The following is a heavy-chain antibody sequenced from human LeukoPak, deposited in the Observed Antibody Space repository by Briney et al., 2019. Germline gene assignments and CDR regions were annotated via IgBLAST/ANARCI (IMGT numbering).Heavy chain of an antibody. V-gene: IGHV4-34*01. CDR2: INHSGST. CDR1: GGSFSGYY. CDR3: ARLDYYGSGSFDY. J-gene: IGHJ4*02. D-gene: IGHD3-10*01. Sequence: MASETLSLTCAVYGGSFSGYYWSWIRQPPGKGLEWIGEINHSGSTNYNPSLKSRVTISVDTSKNQFSLKLSSVTAADTAVYYCARLDYYGSGSFDYWGQGTLVTVSS.